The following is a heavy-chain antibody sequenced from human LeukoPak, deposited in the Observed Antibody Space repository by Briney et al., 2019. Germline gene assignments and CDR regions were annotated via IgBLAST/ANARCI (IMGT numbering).Heavy chain of an antibody. Sequence: PSETLSLTCTVSGGSISSSSYYWGWIRQPPGKGLEWIGSIYYSGSTYYNPSLKSRVTISVDTSKNQFSLKLSSVTAADTAVYYCARLGAAAGFDLWGRGTLVTVSS. CDR2: IYYSGST. CDR1: GGSISSSSYY. V-gene: IGHV4-39*07. CDR3: ARLGAAAGFDL. J-gene: IGHJ2*01. D-gene: IGHD6-13*01.